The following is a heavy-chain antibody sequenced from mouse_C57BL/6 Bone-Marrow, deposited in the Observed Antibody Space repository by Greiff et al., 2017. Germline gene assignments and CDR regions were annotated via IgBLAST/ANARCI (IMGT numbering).Heavy chain of an antibody. V-gene: IGHV1-87*01. CDR2: GRGLAWIG. CDR3: SEDSSCYYCAWRLFCASSYYAMDY. D-gene: IGHD1-1*01. CDR1: YTFSRRVH. J-gene: IGHJ4*01. Sequence: QVQLQQSGPELARPWASVTISCQAFYTFSRRVHFAIRDTNYWMQWVKQRPGRGLAWIGAIYPGNGDPSYNQKFKGKATLTAAKSSSAAYMQLSTLASEDSSCYYCAWRLFCASSYYAMDYWGQGTSVTVSS.